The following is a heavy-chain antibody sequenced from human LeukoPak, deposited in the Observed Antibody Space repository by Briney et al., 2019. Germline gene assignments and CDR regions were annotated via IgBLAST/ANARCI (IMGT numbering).Heavy chain of an antibody. CDR3: ARALGDYGDYIYHN. CDR1: GYTFTGYY. Sequence: ASVKVSCKASGYTFTGYYMHWVRQAPGQGLEWMGWINPNSGGTNYAQKFQGWVTMTRDTSISTAYMELSRLRSDDTAVYYCARALGDYGDYIYHNWGQGTLVTVSS. CDR2: INPNSGGT. D-gene: IGHD4-17*01. J-gene: IGHJ4*02. V-gene: IGHV1-2*04.